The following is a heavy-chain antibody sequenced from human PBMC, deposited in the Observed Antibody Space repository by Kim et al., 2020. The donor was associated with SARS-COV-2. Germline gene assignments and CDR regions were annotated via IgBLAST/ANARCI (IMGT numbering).Heavy chain of an antibody. CDR3: ASDTTGSPTRLLDY. V-gene: IGHV1-8*01. J-gene: IGHJ4*02. CDR2: MNPNSGNT. D-gene: IGHD3-22*01. CDR1: GYTFTRYD. Sequence: ASVKVSCKASGYTFTRYDVNWVRQAAGQGLEWMGWMNPNSGNTGYAQKFQGRVTLTRDTSINTAYMELSSLTSDDTAVYYCASDTTGSPTRLLDYWGQGTLVTVSS.